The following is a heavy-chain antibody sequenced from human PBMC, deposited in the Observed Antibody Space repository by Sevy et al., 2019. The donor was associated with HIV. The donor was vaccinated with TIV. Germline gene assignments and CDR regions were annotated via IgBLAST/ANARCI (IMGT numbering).Heavy chain of an antibody. CDR2: ISYDGSNK. CDR3: ARDEKRFATGYFQH. CDR1: GFTFSSYA. V-gene: IGHV3-30-3*01. D-gene: IGHD3-10*01. Sequence: GGSPRLSCAASGFTFSSYAMHWVRQAPGKGLEWVAVISYDGSNKYYADSVKGRFTISRDNSKNTLYLQMNSLRAEDTAVYYCARDEKRFATGYFQHWGQGTLVTVSS. J-gene: IGHJ1*01.